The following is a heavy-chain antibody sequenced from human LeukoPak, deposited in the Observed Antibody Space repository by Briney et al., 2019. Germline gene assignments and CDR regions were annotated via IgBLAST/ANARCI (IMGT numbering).Heavy chain of an antibody. Sequence: ASVKVSCKASGGTFSSYAISWVRQAPGQGLEWMGGIIPIFGTANYAQKFQGRVTITADESTSTAYMELSGLRSEDTAVYYCARHELTGDAFDYWGQGTLVTVSS. CDR3: ARHELTGDAFDY. J-gene: IGHJ4*02. CDR1: GGTFSSYA. V-gene: IGHV1-69*13. CDR2: IIPIFGTA. D-gene: IGHD7-27*01.